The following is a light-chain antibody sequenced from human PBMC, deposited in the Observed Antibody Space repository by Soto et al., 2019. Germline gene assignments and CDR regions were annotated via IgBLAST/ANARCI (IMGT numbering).Light chain of an antibody. J-gene: IGKJ1*01. CDR2: GAS. Sequence: EIVLTQSLGILSLSPGERATLSCRASQSVSSSYLAWYQQKPGQAPRLLIYGASSRATGIPDRFSGSGSGTDFTLTISRLEPEDFAVYYCQQYGSSPWTFGQGTKVDIK. CDR1: QSVSSSY. CDR3: QQYGSSPWT. V-gene: IGKV3-20*01.